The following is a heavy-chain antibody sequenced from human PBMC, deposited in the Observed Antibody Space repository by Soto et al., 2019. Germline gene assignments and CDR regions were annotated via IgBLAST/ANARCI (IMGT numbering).Heavy chain of an antibody. J-gene: IGHJ6*02. CDR3: ARGHEYSYGPPDGMDV. V-gene: IGHV3-21*01. Sequence: AGGSLRLSCAASGFTFSSYSMNWVRQAPGKGLEWVSSISSSSSYIYYADSVKGRFTISRDNAKNSLYLQMNSLRAEDTAVYYCARGHEYSYGPPDGMDVWGQGTTVTVSS. CDR2: ISSSSSYI. CDR1: GFTFSSYS. D-gene: IGHD5-18*01.